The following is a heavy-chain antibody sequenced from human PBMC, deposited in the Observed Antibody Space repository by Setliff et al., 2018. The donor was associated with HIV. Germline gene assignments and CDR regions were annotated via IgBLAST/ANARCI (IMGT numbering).Heavy chain of an antibody. J-gene: IGHJ4*02. V-gene: IGHV1-18*01. CDR2: ISPYNGNT. D-gene: IGHD1-26*01. CDR3: ARKPTGSHSDY. Sequence: ASVKVSCKASGYTFSNYGISWVRKAPGQGLEWMGWISPYNGNTNYVQKLQGRVTITTDTSTSTAYMELRSLRSDDTALYYCARKPTGSHSDYWVQGTLVTVSS. CDR1: GYTFSNYG.